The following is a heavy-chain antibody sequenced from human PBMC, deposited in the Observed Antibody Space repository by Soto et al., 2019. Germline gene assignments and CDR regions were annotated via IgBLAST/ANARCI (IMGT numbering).Heavy chain of an antibody. CDR2: IIPIFGTA. V-gene: IGHV1-69*13. J-gene: IGHJ5*02. CDR1: GGTFSSYA. Sequence: SVKVSCKASGGTFSSYAISWVRQAPGQGLEWMGGIIPIFGTANYAQKFQGRVTITADESTSTAYMELSSLRSEDTAVYYCARGGYSGYDEMGDWFDPWGQGTLVTVSS. D-gene: IGHD5-12*01. CDR3: ARGGYSGYDEMGDWFDP.